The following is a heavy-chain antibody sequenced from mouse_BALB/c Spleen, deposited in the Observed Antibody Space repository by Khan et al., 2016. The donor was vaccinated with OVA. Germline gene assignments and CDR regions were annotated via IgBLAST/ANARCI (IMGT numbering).Heavy chain of an antibody. CDR1: GFNIKDTY. CDR2: IDPANGNT. J-gene: IGHJ3*01. CDR3: ARWPLNWGFAY. D-gene: IGHD4-1*01. Sequence: VQLQQSGAELVKPGASVKLSCTASGFNIKDTYMHWVKQRPEQGLEWLGRIDPANGNTKYDPTLPGKATITADTSSNTAYLQLSSLTTEDTAVYYCARWPLNWGFAYWGQGTLVTVSA. V-gene: IGHV14-3*02.